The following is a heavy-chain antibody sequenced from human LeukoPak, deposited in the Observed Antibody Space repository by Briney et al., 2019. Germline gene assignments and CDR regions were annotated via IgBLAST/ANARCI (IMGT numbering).Heavy chain of an antibody. CDR2: IRYDGSNK. Sequence: GGSLRLSCAASGFTFSSYGMHWVRQAPGKGLEWVAYIRYDGSNKYYADSVKGRFTISRDISKNTLYLQMNSLRAEDTAVYYCARGQESYSSGWYGDYWGQGTLVTVSS. V-gene: IGHV3-30*02. J-gene: IGHJ4*02. D-gene: IGHD6-19*01. CDR1: GFTFSSYG. CDR3: ARGQESYSSGWYGDY.